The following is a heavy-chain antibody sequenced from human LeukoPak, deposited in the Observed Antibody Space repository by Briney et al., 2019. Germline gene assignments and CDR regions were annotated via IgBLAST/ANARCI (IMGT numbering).Heavy chain of an antibody. CDR3: ARRSYYDSGGYYYDF. Sequence: GESPKISRKGSGYIFTNYWIAWVPQMPGKGLEWMGIIYPDDSDTRYSPSFQGQVTISAEKSISTAYLQWSSLKASDTAMYYCARRSYYDSGGYYYDFWGQGTLVTVSS. D-gene: IGHD3-22*01. V-gene: IGHV5-51*01. CDR2: IYPDDSDT. J-gene: IGHJ4*02. CDR1: GYIFTNYW.